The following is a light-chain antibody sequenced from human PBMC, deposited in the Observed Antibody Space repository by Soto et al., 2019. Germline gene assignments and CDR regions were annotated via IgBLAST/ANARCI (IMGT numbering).Light chain of an antibody. CDR3: QQRSNWPST. V-gene: IGKV3-11*01. CDR2: DAS. Sequence: EIVLTQSPATLSLSPGERAALSCRASQSVSSYLAWYQQKPGQAPRLLIYDASKRATGIPARFSVSGSGTAFTLTVSSLEPEDFADYFCQQRSNWPSTFGGGTKVEI. CDR1: QSVSSY. J-gene: IGKJ4*01.